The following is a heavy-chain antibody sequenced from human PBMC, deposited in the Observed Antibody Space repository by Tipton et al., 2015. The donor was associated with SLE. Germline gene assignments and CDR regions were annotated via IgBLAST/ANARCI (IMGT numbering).Heavy chain of an antibody. D-gene: IGHD3-3*01. CDR2: ISSSSSTI. V-gene: IGHV3-48*01. Sequence: GSLRLSCAASGFTFSSYSMNWVRQAPGKGLEWVSYISSSSSTIYYADSVKGRFTISRDNAKNSLYLQMNSLRAEDTAVYYCARDSEWKPYYFGYWGQGTLVTVSS. J-gene: IGHJ4*02. CDR3: ARDSEWKPYYFGY. CDR1: GFTFSSYS.